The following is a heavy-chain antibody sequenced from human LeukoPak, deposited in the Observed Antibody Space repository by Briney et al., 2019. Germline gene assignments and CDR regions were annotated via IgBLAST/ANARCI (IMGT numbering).Heavy chain of an antibody. Sequence: GGSLRLSCAASGFTFSMYSMNWVRQAPGKGLEWVSYISNTIYYADSVKGRFTISRDNAKNSLYLQMNSLRAEDTALYYCARDRDYAFDIWGQGTMVTVSS. J-gene: IGHJ3*02. D-gene: IGHD3-3*01. V-gene: IGHV3-48*04. CDR2: ISNTI. CDR1: GFTFSMYS. CDR3: ARDRDYAFDI.